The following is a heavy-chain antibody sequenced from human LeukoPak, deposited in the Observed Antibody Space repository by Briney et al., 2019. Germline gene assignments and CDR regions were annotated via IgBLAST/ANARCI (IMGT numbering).Heavy chain of an antibody. D-gene: IGHD6-13*01. CDR1: GGSFSGYY. J-gene: IGHJ4*02. V-gene: IGHV4-34*01. CDR2: INHSGST. Sequence: SETLSLTCAVYGGSFSGYYWSWIRQPPGKGLEWIGEINHSGSTNYNPSLKSRVTISVDTSKNQFSLKLSSVTAADTAVYYCARFPRIAAAGTAYDYWGQGTLVTVSS. CDR3: ARFPRIAAAGTAYDY.